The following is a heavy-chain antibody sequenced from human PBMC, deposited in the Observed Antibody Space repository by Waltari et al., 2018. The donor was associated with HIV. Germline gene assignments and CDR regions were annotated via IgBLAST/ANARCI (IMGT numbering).Heavy chain of an antibody. V-gene: IGHV3-7*01. CDR3: ATSRTFDY. CDR1: GSMFTSYW. D-gene: IGHD2-2*01. J-gene: IGHJ4*02. Sequence: EVLLVESGGGLVQPGGSLRLSCTASGSMFTSYWMSWVRQAPGKGLEWVANIKQDGSEKYYVDSVKGRFTISRDNAKNSLYLQMNSLRAEDTAMYYCATSRTFDYWGQGNLVTVSS. CDR2: IKQDGSEK.